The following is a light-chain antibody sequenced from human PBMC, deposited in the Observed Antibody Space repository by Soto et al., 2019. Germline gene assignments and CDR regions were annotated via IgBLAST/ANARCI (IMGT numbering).Light chain of an antibody. CDR1: SSDVGRYNY. V-gene: IGLV2-11*01. CDR2: DVS. Sequence: QSVLTQPRSVSGSPGQSVTISCTGTSSDVGRYNYVSWYHQHPGKAPKLMIYDVSKRPSGVPDRFSGSKSANTASLTISGLQAEDEADYYCCSYAGSYTWVFGGGTKVTVL. CDR3: CSYAGSYTWV. J-gene: IGLJ3*02.